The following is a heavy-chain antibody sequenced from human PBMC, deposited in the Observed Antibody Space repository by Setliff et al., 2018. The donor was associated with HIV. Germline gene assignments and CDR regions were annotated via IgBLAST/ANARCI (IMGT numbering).Heavy chain of an antibody. V-gene: IGHV4-61*09. J-gene: IGHJ5*02. CDR3: AREWVLAATGTGIDP. CDR1: GGSIRSGSYY. CDR2: ISTSGST. Sequence: SCTVSGGSIRSGSYYWTWIRQPAGKGLEWIGHISTSGSTNYNPSLKSRVTISVDSSKNQFSLRLSSVTAADTAVYYCAREWVLAATGTGIDPWGQGTLVTVSS. D-gene: IGHD6-13*01.